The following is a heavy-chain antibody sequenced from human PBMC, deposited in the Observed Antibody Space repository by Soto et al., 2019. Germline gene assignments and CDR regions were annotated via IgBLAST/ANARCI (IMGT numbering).Heavy chain of an antibody. CDR3: EIDLGYYAILTRPDYYYYSMDV. CDR2: IYSGGST. V-gene: IGHV3-66*01. J-gene: IGHJ6*04. Sequence: GGSLRLSCAASGFTVSSNYMSWVRQAPGKGLEWVSVIYSGGSTYYADSGKGRFTISRDNSKNTLYLQMNSLRAEDTAVYYCEIDLGYYAILTRPDYYYYSMDVWGKGTTVTVCS. D-gene: IGHD3-9*01. CDR1: GFTVSSNY.